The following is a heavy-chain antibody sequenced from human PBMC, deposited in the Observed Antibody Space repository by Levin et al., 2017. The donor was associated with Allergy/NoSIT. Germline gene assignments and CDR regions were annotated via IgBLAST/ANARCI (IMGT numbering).Heavy chain of an antibody. Sequence: GGSLRLSCKASGYSLNSYHMHWVRQAPGEGLIWMGIITPSDGRTTYAQNFQGRVTMTSDTSTSTVYMELTSLRSDDTAVFYCARGGQTGAFDIWGQGTMVTVSS. CDR1: GYSLNSYH. CDR2: ITPSDGRT. J-gene: IGHJ3*02. CDR3: ARGGQTGAFDI. D-gene: IGHD1-26*01. V-gene: IGHV1-46*02.